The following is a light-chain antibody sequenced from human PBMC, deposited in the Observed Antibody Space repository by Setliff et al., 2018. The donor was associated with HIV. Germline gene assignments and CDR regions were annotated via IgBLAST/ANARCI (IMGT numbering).Light chain of an antibody. Sequence: ALTQPASVSGSPGQSITISCTGTSGDAGRYNLVSWYQQQPGKPPKLMIYQASKRPSGVSNRFSGSKSGNTASLTLSGLQAEDEADYYCCSNSGSNTYVFGTGTKV. CDR1: SGDAGRYNL. CDR3: CSNSGSNTYV. J-gene: IGLJ1*01. V-gene: IGLV2-23*01. CDR2: QAS.